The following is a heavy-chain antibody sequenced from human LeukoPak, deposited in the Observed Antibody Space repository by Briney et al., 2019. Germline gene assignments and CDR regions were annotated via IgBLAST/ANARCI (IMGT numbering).Heavy chain of an antibody. D-gene: IGHD1-1*01. CDR1: GYTFTSYG. CDR2: ISAYNGNT. CDR3: ARDLRTGTTYGPYY. V-gene: IGHV1-18*01. Sequence: GASVKVSCTASGYTFTSYGISWVRQAPGQGLEWMGWISAYNGNTNYAQKLQGRVTMTTDTSTSTAYMELRSLRSDDTAVYYCARDLRTGTTYGPYYWGQGTLVTVSS. J-gene: IGHJ4*02.